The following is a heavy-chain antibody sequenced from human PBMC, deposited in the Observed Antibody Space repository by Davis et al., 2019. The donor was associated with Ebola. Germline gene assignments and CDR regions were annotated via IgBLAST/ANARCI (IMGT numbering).Heavy chain of an antibody. V-gene: IGHV3-7*01. D-gene: IGHD6-13*01. J-gene: IGHJ6*02. Sequence: GGSLRLSCAASGFTFSSYWMSWVRQAPGKGLEWVANIKQDGSKKYYVDSVKGRFTISRDNAKNSLYLQMNSLRAEDTAVYYCARDGSYSSSWYYYGMDVWGQGTTVTVSS. CDR2: IKQDGSKK. CDR1: GFTFSSYW. CDR3: ARDGSYSSSWYYYGMDV.